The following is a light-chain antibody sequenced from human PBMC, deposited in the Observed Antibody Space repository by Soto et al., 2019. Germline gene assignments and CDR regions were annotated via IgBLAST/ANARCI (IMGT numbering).Light chain of an antibody. Sequence: DIQMTQSPSSLSASVGDRVAITCRASQNVRKFLSWYQHNPGKAPKLLIYAASSLQSGVPSRFSGSGSGTDFTLTISSLQPEDFATYYCQQSSTAPWSFGQGTKVDIK. V-gene: IGKV1-39*01. CDR1: QNVRKF. CDR2: AAS. CDR3: QQSSTAPWS. J-gene: IGKJ1*01.